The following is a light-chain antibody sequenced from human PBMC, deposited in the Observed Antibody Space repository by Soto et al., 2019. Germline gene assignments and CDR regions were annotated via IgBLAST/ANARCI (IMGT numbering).Light chain of an antibody. CDR3: QSYDNSLSGWV. J-gene: IGLJ2*01. CDR1: SSNFGAGYD. Sequence: QSVLTQPPSVSGAPGQRVTISCTGSSSNFGAGYDVHWYQQLPGTAPKLLIYGNSNRPSGVPDRFSGSKSGTSASLAITGLRAEDEADYYCQSYDNSLSGWVFGGGTNVTVL. V-gene: IGLV1-40*01. CDR2: GNS.